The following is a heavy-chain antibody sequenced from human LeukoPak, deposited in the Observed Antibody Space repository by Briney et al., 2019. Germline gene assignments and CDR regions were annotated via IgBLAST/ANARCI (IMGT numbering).Heavy chain of an antibody. V-gene: IGHV7-4-1*02. Sequence: ASVKVSCKASGCTFTSYAMNWVRQAPGQGLEWMGWINTNTGNPTYAQGFTGRFVFSLDTSVSTAYLQISSLKAEDTAVYYCARGGSGWSHYYYYYMDVWGKGTTVTVSS. J-gene: IGHJ6*03. CDR3: ARGGSGWSHYYYYYMDV. CDR2: INTNTGNP. CDR1: GCTFTSYA. D-gene: IGHD6-19*01.